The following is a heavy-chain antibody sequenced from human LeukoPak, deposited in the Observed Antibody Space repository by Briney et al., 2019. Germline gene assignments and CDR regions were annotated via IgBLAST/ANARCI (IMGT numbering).Heavy chain of an antibody. Sequence: GGSLRLSCAASGFTFSSYAMSWVRQAPGKGLEWVAVISGSGGSTYYADSVKGRFTISRDNSKNTLYLQMNSLRAEDTAVYYCAKEARLLWFGELDYWGQGTLVTVSS. CDR1: GFTFSSYA. J-gene: IGHJ4*02. CDR2: ISGSGGST. CDR3: AKEARLLWFGELDY. D-gene: IGHD3-10*01. V-gene: IGHV3-23*01.